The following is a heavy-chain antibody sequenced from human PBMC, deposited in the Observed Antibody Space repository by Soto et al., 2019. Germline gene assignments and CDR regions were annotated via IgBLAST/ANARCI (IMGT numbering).Heavy chain of an antibody. J-gene: IGHJ4*02. CDR1: GGSISNHY. CDR3: ARSNLYSEY. V-gene: IGHV4-59*11. Sequence: QVQLQESGPGLVKPSETLSLTCTVSGGSISNHYWSWIRQPPGKGLEWIGYIYSNGNTNYTPSLKSRVTVSVDTSKNQFSLKLSSVTAADTAVYYCARSNLYSEYWGQGTLVTVSA. CDR2: IYSNGNT. D-gene: IGHD7-27*01.